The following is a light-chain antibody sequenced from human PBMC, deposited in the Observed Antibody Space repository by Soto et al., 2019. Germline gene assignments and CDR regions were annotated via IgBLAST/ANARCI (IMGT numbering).Light chain of an antibody. V-gene: IGKV3-20*01. Sequence: EIVLTQSPGTLSLSPGERATLSCRASQTVTNNYLAWYQQKPGQSPGLLISGASNRAADIPDRFSGSGSGTDFTLTISSLEPEDFAVYYCQQYGSSSLTFGGGTKVEIK. CDR2: GAS. J-gene: IGKJ4*01. CDR3: QQYGSSSLT. CDR1: QTVTNNY.